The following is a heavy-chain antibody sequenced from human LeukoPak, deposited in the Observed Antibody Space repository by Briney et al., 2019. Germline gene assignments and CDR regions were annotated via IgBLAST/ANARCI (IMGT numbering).Heavy chain of an antibody. CDR1: GYNFNTYR. CDR3: AKSSAAAPSIFDY. D-gene: IGHD2-15*01. V-gene: IGHV5-51*01. J-gene: IGHJ4*02. CDR2: IRPMNSDV. Sequence: GESLKISCKGSGYNFNTYRVAWVRQLPGKGLEWMGIIRPMNSDVRYSPSFQGQVTISADRSISTAYLQWSSLKASDTAMYYCAKSSAAAPSIFDYWGQGTLVAVSS.